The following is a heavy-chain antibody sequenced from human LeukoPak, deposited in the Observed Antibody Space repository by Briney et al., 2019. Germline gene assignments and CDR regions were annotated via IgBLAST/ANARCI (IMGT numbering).Heavy chain of an antibody. Sequence: SETLSLTCTVSGGSISSGGYYWSWIRQHPGKGLEWIGYIYYSGSTYYNPSLKSRVTISVDTSKNQFSLKLSSVTAADTAVYYCARGYQYYDFWSGYSNWFDPWGQGTLVTVSS. D-gene: IGHD3-3*01. CDR3: ARGYQYYDFWSGYSNWFDP. J-gene: IGHJ5*02. V-gene: IGHV4-31*03. CDR2: IYYSGST. CDR1: GGSISSGGYY.